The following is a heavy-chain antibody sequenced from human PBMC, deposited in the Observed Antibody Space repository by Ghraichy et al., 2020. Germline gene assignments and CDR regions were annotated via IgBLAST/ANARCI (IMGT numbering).Heavy chain of an antibody. J-gene: IGHJ4*02. D-gene: IGHD1-7*01. Sequence: GGSLRLSCAASEFTFSNYWMHWVRQAPGKGLVWVSRINSDGTNTNYADSVKGRFTISRDNAKNTLFLQMNSLRAEDTAVYYCTRDTGSTRYFDSWGQGTLVTVSS. CDR3: TRDTGSTRYFDS. CDR2: INSDGTNT. CDR1: EFTFSNYW. V-gene: IGHV3-74*01.